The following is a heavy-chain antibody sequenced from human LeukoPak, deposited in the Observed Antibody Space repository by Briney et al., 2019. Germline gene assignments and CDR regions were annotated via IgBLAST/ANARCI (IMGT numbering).Heavy chain of an antibody. V-gene: IGHV4-31*03. CDR2: IYYSGST. CDR1: GGSISSGGYY. J-gene: IGHJ5*02. Sequence: PSQTLSLTCTVSGGSISSGGYYWNWIRQHPGKGLEWIGYIYYSGSTYYDPSLKSRIAISLDTSKNQFSLKLTSVTAADTAVYYCARSSPPGGSGSWFDPWGQGTLVTVSS. CDR3: ARSSPPGGSGSWFDP. D-gene: IGHD3-10*01.